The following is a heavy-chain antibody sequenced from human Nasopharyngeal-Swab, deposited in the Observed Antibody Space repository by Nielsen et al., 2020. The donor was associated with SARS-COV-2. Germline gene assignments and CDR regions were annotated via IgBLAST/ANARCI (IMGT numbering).Heavy chain of an antibody. CDR1: GFTFSSYG. D-gene: IGHD6-13*01. Sequence: GESLKISCAASGFTFSSYGMHWVRQAPGKGLGWVAVIWYDGSNKYYADSVKGRFTISRDNSKNTLYLQMNSLRAEDTAVYYCARDLGGAAAGTDYWGQGTLVTVSS. CDR2: IWYDGSNK. CDR3: ARDLGGAAAGTDY. V-gene: IGHV3-33*01. J-gene: IGHJ4*02.